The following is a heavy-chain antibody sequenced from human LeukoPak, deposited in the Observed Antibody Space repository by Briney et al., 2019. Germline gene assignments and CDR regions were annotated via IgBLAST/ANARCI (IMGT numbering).Heavy chain of an antibody. CDR2: THYRSKWYN. CDR3: ARDTQPGYSSSWYTSDAFDI. V-gene: IGHV6-1*01. J-gene: IGHJ3*02. CDR1: GDSVSSNSAA. D-gene: IGHD6-13*01. Sequence: SQTLSLTCAISGDSVSSNSAAWNWIRQSPSRGLEWLGRTHYRSKWYNDYAVSVKSRITINPDTSKNQFSLQLNSVTPEDTAVYYCARDTQPGYSSSWYTSDAFDIWGQGTMVTVSS.